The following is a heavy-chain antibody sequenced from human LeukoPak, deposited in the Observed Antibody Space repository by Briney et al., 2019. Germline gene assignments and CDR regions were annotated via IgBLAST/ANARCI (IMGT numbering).Heavy chain of an antibody. CDR2: INPNSGGT. V-gene: IGHV1-2*02. J-gene: IGHJ4*02. D-gene: IGHD6-19*01. CDR3: AREASSGSESTFDY. Sequence: ASVKVSCKASGYTFTGYYMHWVRQAPGQGLEWMGWINPNSGGTNYAQEFQGRVTMTRDTSISTAYMELSRLRSDDTAVYYCAREASSGSESTFDYWGQGTLVTVSS. CDR1: GYTFTGYY.